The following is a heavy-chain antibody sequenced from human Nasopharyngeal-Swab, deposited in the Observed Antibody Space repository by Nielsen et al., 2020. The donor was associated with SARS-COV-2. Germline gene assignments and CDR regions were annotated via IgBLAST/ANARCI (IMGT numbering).Heavy chain of an antibody. V-gene: IGHV4-31*02. CDR2: IYYSGST. J-gene: IGHJ6*02. Sequence: GKGMEWIGYIYYSGSTYYNPSLKSRVTISVDTSKNQFSLKLSSVTAADTAVYYCARDRVVPAAMWAYYYYYGMDVWGQGTTVTVSS. D-gene: IGHD2-2*01. CDR3: ARDRVVPAAMWAYYYYYGMDV.